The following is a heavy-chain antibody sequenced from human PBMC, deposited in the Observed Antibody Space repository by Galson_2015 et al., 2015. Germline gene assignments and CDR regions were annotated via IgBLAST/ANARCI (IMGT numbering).Heavy chain of an antibody. V-gene: IGHV4-59*01. CDR3: ARSDRDGYNCDY. CDR1: GGSISTYY. J-gene: IGHJ4*02. Sequence: SETLSLTCTVSGGSISTYYWSWIRQPPGKGLEWIGYVYSSGSTSYNPSLKSRLTISVDTSKNQFSLKLSSVTAADTAVYYCARSDRDGYNCDYWGQGTLVTVSS. D-gene: IGHD5-24*01. CDR2: VYSSGST.